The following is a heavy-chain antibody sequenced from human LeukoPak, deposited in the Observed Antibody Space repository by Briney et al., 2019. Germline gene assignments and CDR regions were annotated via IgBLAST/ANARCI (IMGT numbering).Heavy chain of an antibody. V-gene: IGHV3-23*01. CDR3: AKGLTVVTLGWFDP. CDR1: GFTFSSYA. Sequence: PGGSLGLSCAASGFTFSSYAMSWVRQAPGKGLEWVSAISGSGGSTYYADSVKGRFTISRDNSKNTLYLQMNSLRAEDTAVYYCAKGLTVVTLGWFDPWGQGTLVTVSS. CDR2: ISGSGGST. D-gene: IGHD4-23*01. J-gene: IGHJ5*02.